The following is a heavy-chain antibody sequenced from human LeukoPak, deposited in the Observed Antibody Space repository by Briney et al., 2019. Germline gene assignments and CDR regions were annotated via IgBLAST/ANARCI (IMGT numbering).Heavy chain of an antibody. CDR1: GFTFSSYG. Sequence: GGSLRLSCAASGFTFSSYGMHWVRQAPGKGLEWVADISYDGSNKYYADSVKGRFTISRDNSKNTLYLQMNSLRAEDTAVYYCAKFQQQLSLYYYYYMDVWGKGTTVTVSS. V-gene: IGHV3-30*18. CDR3: AKFQQQLSLYYYYYMDV. D-gene: IGHD6-13*01. CDR2: ISYDGSNK. J-gene: IGHJ6*03.